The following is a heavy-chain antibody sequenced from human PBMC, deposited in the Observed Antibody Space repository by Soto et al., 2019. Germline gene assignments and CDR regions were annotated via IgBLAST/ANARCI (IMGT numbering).Heavy chain of an antibody. Sequence: PGGSLRLSCAASGFTFSSYGMHWVRQAPGKGLEWVAVIWYDGSNKYYADSVKGRFTISRDNSTSTAYMELSSLRSEDTAVYYCTLRDYSCGWLNYGMDVWGQGTTVTVSS. D-gene: IGHD6-19*01. V-gene: IGHV3-30*02. CDR3: TLRDYSCGWLNYGMDV. CDR1: GFTFSSYG. CDR2: IWYDGSNK. J-gene: IGHJ6*02.